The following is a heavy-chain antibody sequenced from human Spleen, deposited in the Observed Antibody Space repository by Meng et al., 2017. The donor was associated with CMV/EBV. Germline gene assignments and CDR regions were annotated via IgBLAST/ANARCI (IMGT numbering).Heavy chain of an antibody. V-gene: IGHV4-30-4*08. J-gene: IGHJ4*02. CDR1: GGSISSGDYY. CDR2: IYYSGST. CDR3: ARVYCSSTSCYVDY. D-gene: IGHD2-2*01. Sequence: SETLFLTCTVSGGSISSGDYYWSWIRQPPGKGLEWIGYIYYSGSTYYNPSLKSRVTISVDTSKNQFSLKLSSVTAADTAVYYCARVYCSSTSCYVDYWGQGTLVTVSS.